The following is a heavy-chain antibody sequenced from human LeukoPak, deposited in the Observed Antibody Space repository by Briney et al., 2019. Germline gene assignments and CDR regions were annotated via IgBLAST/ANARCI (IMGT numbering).Heavy chain of an antibody. CDR1: GGSFSDYY. J-gene: IGHJ3*02. CDR3: ARHRQRSSGYFGSGHDGFDI. V-gene: IGHV4-34*01. CDR2: INHSGST. Sequence: SETLSLTCAVYGGSFSDYYWTWIRQPPGKGLEWIGEINHSGSTNYSPSLKSQVTISVDTSKNQFSLNLTSVTAADTAMYYCARHRQRSSGYFGSGHDGFDIWGQGTMVTVSS. D-gene: IGHD3-22*01.